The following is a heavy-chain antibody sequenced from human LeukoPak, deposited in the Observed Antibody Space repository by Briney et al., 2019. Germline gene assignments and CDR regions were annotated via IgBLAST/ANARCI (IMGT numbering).Heavy chain of an antibody. J-gene: IGHJ4*02. D-gene: IGHD3-10*01. V-gene: IGHV1-3*01. CDR2: INAGNGNT. Sequence: ASVKVSCKASGYTFTSYTLHWVRQAPGQRLKWMGWINAGNGNTKYSQEFQGRGTITRDTSASTAYMDLSSLGSEDTAAYYCARGGLTMILGVTLDYWGQGTLVTVSS. CDR3: ARGGLTMILGVTLDY. CDR1: GYTFTSYT.